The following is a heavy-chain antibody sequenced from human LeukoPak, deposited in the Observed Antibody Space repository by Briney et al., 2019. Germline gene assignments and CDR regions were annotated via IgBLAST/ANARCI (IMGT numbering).Heavy chain of an antibody. Sequence: RGSLRLSCAVSGFIFSNYAMHWVRQAPGKGLEWVAVTAYDGSNEYYADSVKGRFTISRDNSKNTLNLQMNSLRAEDTAVYYCARDMRGDYGDYSSSDYYYGMDVWGQGTTVTVSS. V-gene: IGHV3-30*04. J-gene: IGHJ6*02. CDR2: TAYDGSNE. D-gene: IGHD4-17*01. CDR3: ARDMRGDYGDYSSSDYYYGMDV. CDR1: GFIFSNYA.